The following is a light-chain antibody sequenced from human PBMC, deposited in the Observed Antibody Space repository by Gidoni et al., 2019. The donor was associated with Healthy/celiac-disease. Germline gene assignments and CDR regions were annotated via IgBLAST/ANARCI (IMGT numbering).Light chain of an antibody. CDR3: QQYNNWLWT. J-gene: IGKJ1*01. Sequence: PATLSVSPGERATLSCRASQSVSSNLAWYQQKPGQAPRLLIYGASTRATGIPARFSGSGSGTEFTLTISSLQSEDFAVYYCQQYNNWLWTFGQGTKVEIK. CDR1: QSVSSN. CDR2: GAS. V-gene: IGKV3-15*01.